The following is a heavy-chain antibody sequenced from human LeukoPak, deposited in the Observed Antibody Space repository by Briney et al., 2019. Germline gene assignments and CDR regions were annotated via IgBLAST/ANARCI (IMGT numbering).Heavy chain of an antibody. CDR3: ATEHSGWYPRTRPFDY. D-gene: IGHD6-19*01. J-gene: IGHJ4*02. CDR2: IYYSGST. V-gene: IGHV4-39*01. CDR1: GGSISSSSYY. Sequence: SETLSLTCTVSGGSISSSSYYWGWIRQPPGKGLEWIGSIYYSGSTYYNPSLKSRVTISVDTSKNQFSLKLSSVTAADTAVYYSATEHSGWYPRTRPFDYWGQGTLVAVAS.